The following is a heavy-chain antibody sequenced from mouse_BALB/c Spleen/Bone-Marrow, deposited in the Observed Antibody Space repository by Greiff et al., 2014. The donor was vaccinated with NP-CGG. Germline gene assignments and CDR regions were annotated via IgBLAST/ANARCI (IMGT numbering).Heavy chain of an antibody. J-gene: IGHJ2*01. V-gene: IGHV5-17*02. CDR2: ISSGSSTI. Sequence: VMLVESGGGLVQPGGSRKLSCAASGFTFSSFGMHWVRQAPEKGLEWAAYISSGSSTIYYADTVKGRFTISRDNPKNTLFLQMTSLRSEDTAMYYCARLRRYYGYFDYWGQGTTLTVSS. CDR3: ARLRRYYGYFDY. D-gene: IGHD1-1*01. CDR1: GFTFSSFG.